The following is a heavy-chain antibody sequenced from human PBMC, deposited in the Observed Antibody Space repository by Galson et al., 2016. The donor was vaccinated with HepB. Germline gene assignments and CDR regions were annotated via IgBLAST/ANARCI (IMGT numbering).Heavy chain of an antibody. CDR3: AKDRTNWDYFFDR. CDR2: ISYDGSNK. V-gene: IGHV3-30*18. J-gene: IGHJ4*02. Sequence: SLRLSCAASGFTFSSYGMHWVRQAPGKGLEWVAVISYDGSNKYYADSVKGRITISRDNSKNTLYLQMNSLRAEDTAVYYCAKDRTNWDYFFDRWGQGTLVTVSS. D-gene: IGHD7-27*01. CDR1: GFTFSSYG.